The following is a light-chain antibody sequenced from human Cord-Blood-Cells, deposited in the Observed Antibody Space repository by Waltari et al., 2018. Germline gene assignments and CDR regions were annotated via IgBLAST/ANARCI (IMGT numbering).Light chain of an antibody. CDR2: QDS. J-gene: IGLJ2*01. V-gene: IGLV3-1*01. CDR3: QAWDSSTVV. CDR1: QLGDKY. Sequence: SYELTQPPSVSVSPGQTASITCSGAQLGDKYACWYQQKPGQSPVLVIYQDSKRPSGIPERFSGSNYGNTATLTISGTQAMDEADYYCQAWDSSTVVFGGGTKLTVL.